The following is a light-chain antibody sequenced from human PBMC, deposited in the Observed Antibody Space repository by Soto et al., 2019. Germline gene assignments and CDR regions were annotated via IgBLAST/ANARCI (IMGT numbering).Light chain of an antibody. J-gene: IGKJ1*01. Sequence: DIQMTQSPSSLSASVGDRVTITCRASQSISSYLNWYQQKPGQAPKLLIYAASSLQSGVPSRFRGSGSGTDFTLTISSLQPEDFATYYCQQSYSTPLTFGHGTKVDIK. CDR3: QQSYSTPLT. CDR2: AAS. V-gene: IGKV1-39*01. CDR1: QSISSY.